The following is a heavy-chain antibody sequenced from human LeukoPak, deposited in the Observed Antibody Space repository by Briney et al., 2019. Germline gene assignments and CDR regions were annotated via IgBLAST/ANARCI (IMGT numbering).Heavy chain of an antibody. CDR1: GYTFTTYG. V-gene: IGHV1-18*04. CDR2: INTYNGNT. J-gene: IGHJ4*02. D-gene: IGHD6-19*01. Sequence: ASVKVSCKASGYTFTTYGISWVRQAPGQGLEWMGWINTYNGNTNYAQKLQGRVTMTTDTSTSTAYMELRSLRSDDTAVYSCARQAGGYSSGWYQFHFEHWGQGTVVTVSS. CDR3: ARQAGGYSSGWYQFHFEH.